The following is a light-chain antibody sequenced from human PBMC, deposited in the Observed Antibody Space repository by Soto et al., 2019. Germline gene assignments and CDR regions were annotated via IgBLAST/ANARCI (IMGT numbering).Light chain of an antibody. CDR3: SSYAASNNSYFV. Sequence: QSALTQPPSASGSPGQSVTISCTGTSSDVGGYNYVSWYQQYPGRAPKLMIYEVTKRPSGVPDRFSGSKSGNTASLTVSGLQAEDEAAYYCSSYAASNNSYFVYGGGTKLTVL. V-gene: IGLV2-8*01. CDR1: SSDVGGYNY. J-gene: IGLJ3*02. CDR2: EVT.